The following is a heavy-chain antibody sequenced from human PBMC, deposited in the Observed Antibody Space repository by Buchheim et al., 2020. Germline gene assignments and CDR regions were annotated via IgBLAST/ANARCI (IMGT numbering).Heavy chain of an antibody. D-gene: IGHD5-18*01. CDR2: MNPNSGNT. J-gene: IGHJ6*02. Sequence: QVQLVQSGAEVKKPGASVKVSCKASGYTFTSYDINWVRQATGQGLEWMGWMNPNSGNTGYAQKFQGRVTMTRNTSISTAYMELSSLRSEDTAVYYCARGSDTAMDVYYYYYGMDVWGQGTT. V-gene: IGHV1-8*01. CDR1: GYTFTSYD. CDR3: ARGSDTAMDVYYYYYGMDV.